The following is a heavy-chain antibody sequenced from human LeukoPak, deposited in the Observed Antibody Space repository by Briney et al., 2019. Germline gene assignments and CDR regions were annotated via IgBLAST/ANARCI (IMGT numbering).Heavy chain of an antibody. J-gene: IGHJ3*02. Sequence: GGSLRLSCAASGFTFSSYSMNWVRQAPGKGLEWVSSISSSSSCIYYADSVKGRFTISRDNAKNSLYLQMNSLRAEDTAVYYCARDGASRGAFDIWGQGTMVTVSS. CDR1: GFTFSSYS. CDR3: ARDGASRGAFDI. D-gene: IGHD3-10*01. CDR2: ISSSSSCI. V-gene: IGHV3-21*01.